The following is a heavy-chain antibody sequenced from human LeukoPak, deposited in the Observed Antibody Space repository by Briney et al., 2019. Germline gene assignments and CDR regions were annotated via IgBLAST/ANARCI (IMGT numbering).Heavy chain of an antibody. CDR1: GFTFSSHA. D-gene: IGHD2-21*01. CDR2: ISYDGSNK. Sequence: GGSLRLSCAASGFTFSSHAMHWVRQAPGKGLEWVAVISYDGSNKYYADSVKGRFTISRDNSKNTLYLQMNSLRAEDTAVYYCARDRSELCSDYWGQGTLVTVSS. V-gene: IGHV3-30-3*01. CDR3: ARDRSELCSDY. J-gene: IGHJ4*02.